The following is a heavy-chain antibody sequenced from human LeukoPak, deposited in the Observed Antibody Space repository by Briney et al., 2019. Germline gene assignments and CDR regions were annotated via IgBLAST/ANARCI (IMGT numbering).Heavy chain of an antibody. CDR1: GFTFNSYA. CDR2: ISYDGSKK. Sequence: PGGSLRLSCAASGFTFNSYAMHWVRQAPGKGLEWMAYISYDGSKKYYADSVKGRFTISRDNPKKTLYLQMNSLRAEDTAVYYCAKDRSGSGAYYKKFDDWGQGTLVTVSS. D-gene: IGHD3-10*01. J-gene: IGHJ4*02. CDR3: AKDRSGSGAYYKKFDD. V-gene: IGHV3-30*18.